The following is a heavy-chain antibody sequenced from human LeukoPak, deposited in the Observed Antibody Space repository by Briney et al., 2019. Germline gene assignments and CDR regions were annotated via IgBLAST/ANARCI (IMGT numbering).Heavy chain of an antibody. D-gene: IGHD3-10*01. V-gene: IGHV4-59*01. CDR3: ARSRGDYFDY. CDR2: IYYSGST. J-gene: IGHJ4*02. CDR1: GGSISSYY. Sequence: SETLSLTCTVSGGSISSYYWSWIRQPPGKGLEWIGYIYYSGSTNYNPSLKSRVTISVDTSKNQFSLKLSSVTAADTAVYYCARSRGDYFDYWGQGTLVTVSS.